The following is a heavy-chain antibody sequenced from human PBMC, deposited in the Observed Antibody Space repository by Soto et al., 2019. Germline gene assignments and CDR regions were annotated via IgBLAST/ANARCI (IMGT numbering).Heavy chain of an antibody. Sequence: GGSLRLSCAASGFTFSSYAMHWVRQAPGKGLEYVSAISSNGGSTYYANSVKGRFTISRDNSKNTLYLQMGSLRAEDMAVYYCARGGVDYYYYYYMDVWGKGTTVTVSS. J-gene: IGHJ6*03. D-gene: IGHD2-15*01. CDR1: GFTFSSYA. CDR2: ISSNGGST. CDR3: ARGGVDYYYYYYMDV. V-gene: IGHV3-64*01.